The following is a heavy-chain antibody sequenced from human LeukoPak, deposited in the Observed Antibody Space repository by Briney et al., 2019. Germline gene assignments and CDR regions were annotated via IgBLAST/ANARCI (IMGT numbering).Heavy chain of an antibody. J-gene: IGHJ6*03. Sequence: SETLSLTCTVSGGSISSYYWSWIRQPPGKGLEWIGYIFHSGSTNYNPSLKSRVTISVDTSKNQFPLKLSSVTAADTAVYYCAGGYYYSYYYYMDVWGKGTTVTISS. CDR1: GGSISSYY. CDR3: AGGYYYSYYYYMDV. V-gene: IGHV4-59*01. D-gene: IGHD5-18*01. CDR2: IFHSGST.